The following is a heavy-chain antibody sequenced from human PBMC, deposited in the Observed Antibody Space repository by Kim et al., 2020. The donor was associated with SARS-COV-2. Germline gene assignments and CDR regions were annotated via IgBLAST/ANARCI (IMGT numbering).Heavy chain of an antibody. CDR3: ARETPRRLGYSYAFDY. Sequence: GGSLRLSCAASGFTFSSYAMHWVRQAPGKGLEWVAVISYDGSNKYYADSVKGRFTISRDNSKNTLYLQMNSLRAEDTAVYYCARETPRRLGYSYAFDYWGQGTLVTVSS. J-gene: IGHJ4*02. CDR1: GFTFSSYA. CDR2: ISYDGSNK. D-gene: IGHD5-18*01. V-gene: IGHV3-30*04.